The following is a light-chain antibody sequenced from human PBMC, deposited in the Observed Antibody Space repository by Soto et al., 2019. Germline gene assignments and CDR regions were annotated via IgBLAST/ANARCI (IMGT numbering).Light chain of an antibody. J-gene: IGKJ1*01. V-gene: IGKV1-5*03. CDR1: QRISSW. Sequence: DIQMTQSPSTLSASVGERVTITCRASQRISSWLAWYQHKPGKSPKLLIYKATSLESGVPSRFSGSGSGTAFNLTISSLQPDDFATYYCQQYNTYWTFGQGTKVEIK. CDR2: KAT. CDR3: QQYNTYWT.